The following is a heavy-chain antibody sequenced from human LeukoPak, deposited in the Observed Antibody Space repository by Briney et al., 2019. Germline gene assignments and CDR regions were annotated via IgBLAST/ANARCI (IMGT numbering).Heavy chain of an antibody. CDR2: IYYSGNT. CDR1: GGSISSSSYY. V-gene: IGHV4-39*01. CDR3: ARQSRVTSGSYYFDY. Sequence: ETLSLTCTVSGGSISSSSYYWGWIRQPPGKGLEWIGSIYYSGNTYYNPSLKSRVTISVDTSKNQFSLRLSSVTAADTAVYYCARQSRVTSGSYYFDYWGQGTLVTVSS. J-gene: IGHJ4*02. D-gene: IGHD1-26*01.